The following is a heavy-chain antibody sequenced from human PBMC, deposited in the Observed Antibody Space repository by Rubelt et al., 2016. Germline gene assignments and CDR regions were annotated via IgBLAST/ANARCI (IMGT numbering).Heavy chain of an antibody. CDR2: IDPSDSYT. Sequence: LRISCKGSGYSFTSYWISWVRQMPGKGLEWMGRIDPSDSYTNYSPSFQGHVTISADKSISTAYLQWSSLKASHTAMYYCARHRGGLVDAFDIWGQGTMVTVSS. V-gene: IGHV5-10-1*01. D-gene: IGHD3-10*01. J-gene: IGHJ3*02. CDR3: ARHRGGLVDAFDI. CDR1: GYSFTSYW.